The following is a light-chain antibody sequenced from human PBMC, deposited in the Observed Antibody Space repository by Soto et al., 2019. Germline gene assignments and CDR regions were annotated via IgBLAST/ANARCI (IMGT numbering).Light chain of an antibody. CDR1: QSFSSSY. Sequence: EIVLTQSPGTLSLSPGEKATISCRASQSFSSSYLAWYQQKPGQAPRLLINGASSRATGILDRFSGSGSGTDFTLTISRLEPEDFAVYYCQQYGTSPPSTFGQGTHWRL. CDR2: GAS. CDR3: QQYGTSPPST. V-gene: IGKV3-20*01. J-gene: IGKJ5*01.